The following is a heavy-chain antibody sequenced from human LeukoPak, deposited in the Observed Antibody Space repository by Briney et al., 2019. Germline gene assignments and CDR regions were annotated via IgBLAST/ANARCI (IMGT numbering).Heavy chain of an antibody. CDR1: GYTFTGYY. CDR2: INPNSGGT. D-gene: IGHD3-22*01. V-gene: IGHV1-2*02. Sequence: ASVKVSCKASGYTFTGYYMHWVRQAPGQGLEWMGWINPNSGGTNYAQKFQGRVTMTRDTSISTAYMELSGLRSDDTAVYYCARDSSGYYNWFDPWGQGTLVTVSS. J-gene: IGHJ5*02. CDR3: ARDSSGYYNWFDP.